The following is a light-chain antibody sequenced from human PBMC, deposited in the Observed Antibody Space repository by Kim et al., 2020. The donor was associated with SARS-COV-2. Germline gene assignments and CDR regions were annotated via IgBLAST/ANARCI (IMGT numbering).Light chain of an antibody. CDR3: QSYDSSNWV. J-gene: IGLJ3*02. CDR1: SGSIASNY. Sequence: GKTVTISCTRSSGSIASNYVQWYQQRPGSSPTTVIYEDNQRTSGVPDRFSGSIDSSSNSASLTISGLKTEDEADYYCQSYDSSNWVFGGGTQLTVL. CDR2: EDN. V-gene: IGLV6-57*01.